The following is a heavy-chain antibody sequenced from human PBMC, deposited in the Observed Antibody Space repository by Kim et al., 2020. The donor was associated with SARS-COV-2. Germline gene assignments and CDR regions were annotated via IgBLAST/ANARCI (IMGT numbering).Heavy chain of an antibody. CDR2: IDPSDSYT. CDR3: ARHMFSRSDQLTFDY. CDR1: GYSFTSYW. D-gene: IGHD3-10*02. V-gene: IGHV5-10-1*01. J-gene: IGHJ4*02. Sequence: GESLKISCKGSGYSFTSYWISWVRQMPGKGLEWMGRIDPSDSYTNYSPSFQGHVTISADKSISTAYLQWSSLKASDTAMYYCARHMFSRSDQLTFDYWGQGTLVTVSS.